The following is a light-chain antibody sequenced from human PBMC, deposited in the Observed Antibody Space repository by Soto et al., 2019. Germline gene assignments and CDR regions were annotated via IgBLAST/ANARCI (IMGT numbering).Light chain of an antibody. V-gene: IGKV3-15*01. CDR1: QSISAT. Sequence: EIVMTQSPATLSVPPGGRATLSSRASQSISATLAWYHQKPGQPPRLLIHGASTRAPGFPARFSGSGSGTDFTLTISSLQSEDFAVYYCQQYNNWPWTFGQGTKVEIK. J-gene: IGKJ1*01. CDR3: QQYNNWPWT. CDR2: GAS.